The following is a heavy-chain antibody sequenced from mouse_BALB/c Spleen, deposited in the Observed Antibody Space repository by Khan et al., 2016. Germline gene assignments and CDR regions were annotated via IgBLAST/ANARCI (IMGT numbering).Heavy chain of an antibody. V-gene: IGHV10-1*02. Sequence: EVQLVESGGGLVQPKGSLKLSCAASGFTFNTYAMNWVRQAPGTGLEWVARIRSKSNNYATYYADSVKDRFTISRDDSQSMLYLQMNNLKTEDTAMYYCVRDGSSYRYFDVWGAGTTVTVSS. CDR2: IRSKSNNYAT. CDR3: VRDGSSYRYFDV. D-gene: IGHD1-1*01. J-gene: IGHJ1*01. CDR1: GFTFNTYA.